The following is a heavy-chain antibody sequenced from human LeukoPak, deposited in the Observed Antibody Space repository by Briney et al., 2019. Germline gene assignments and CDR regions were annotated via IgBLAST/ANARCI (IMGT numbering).Heavy chain of an antibody. D-gene: IGHD5-18*01. CDR3: ARIKIQLWPTPWYFDL. Sequence: ASVKVSCKASGYTFTGYYMHWVRQAPGQGLEWMGWINPSSGGTNYAQKFQGRVTMTRDTSISTACMELSRLRSDDTAVYYCARIKIQLWPTPWYFDLWGRGTLVTVSS. CDR1: GYTFTGYY. V-gene: IGHV1-2*02. J-gene: IGHJ2*01. CDR2: INPSSGGT.